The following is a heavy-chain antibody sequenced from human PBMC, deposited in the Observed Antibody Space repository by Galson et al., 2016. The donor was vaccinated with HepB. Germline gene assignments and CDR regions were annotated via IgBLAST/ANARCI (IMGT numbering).Heavy chain of an antibody. CDR3: SRDKGWGSGHGALDI. CDR1: GGSISSGDYY. CDR2: IYYSGST. Sequence: LSLTCAVSGGSISSGDYYWSWIRQSPGKGLEWIGYIYYSGSTYYNPSLKSRVSISVDTSKNQFSLNLSSVTAADTAVYYCSRDKGWGSGHGALDIWGQGTMVIVSS. J-gene: IGHJ3*02. D-gene: IGHD5-12*01. V-gene: IGHV4-30-4*01.